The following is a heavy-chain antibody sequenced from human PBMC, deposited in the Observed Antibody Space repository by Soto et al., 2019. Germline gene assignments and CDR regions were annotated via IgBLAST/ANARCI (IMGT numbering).Heavy chain of an antibody. D-gene: IGHD2-15*01. Sequence: SETLSLTCTVSGGSISSYYWSWIRQPPGKGLEWIGYIYYSGSTNYNPSLKSRVTISVGTSKKQFSLKLSSATAADTAVYYCARITQNCSGGSCYVVYLQHWGQGTMVTVSS. CDR3: ARITQNCSGGSCYVVYLQH. CDR2: IYYSGST. J-gene: IGHJ1*01. CDR1: GGSISSYY. V-gene: IGHV4-59*01.